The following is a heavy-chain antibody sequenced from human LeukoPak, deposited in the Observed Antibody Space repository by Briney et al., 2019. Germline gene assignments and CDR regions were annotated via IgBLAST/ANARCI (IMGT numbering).Heavy chain of an antibody. CDR3: ASGIWLFDY. CDR1: GNSVSSYH. Sequence: SETLSLTCTVSGNSVSSYHWSWIRQPPGKGLEWIGYIYYSGNTNYNPSLKSRVTMSVDTSKNQFSLKLSSVTAADTAVYYCASGIWLFDYWGQGTLVTVSS. V-gene: IGHV4-59*02. J-gene: IGHJ4*02. CDR2: IYYSGNT. D-gene: IGHD3-9*01.